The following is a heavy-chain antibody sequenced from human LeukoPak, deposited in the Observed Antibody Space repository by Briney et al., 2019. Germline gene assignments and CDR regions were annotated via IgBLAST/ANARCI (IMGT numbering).Heavy chain of an antibody. CDR1: GYTFTGYY. CDR3: ARDSSSSRLQGWVDP. Sequence: GASVKVSCKASGYTFTGYYIHWVRQAPGQGLEWMGWINPNSGGTNYAQKFQGRVTMTRDTSISTAYMEMSRLTSDDTAVYYCARDSSSSRLQGWVDPWGQGTLVTVSS. J-gene: IGHJ5*02. V-gene: IGHV1-2*02. D-gene: IGHD6-13*01. CDR2: INPNSGGT.